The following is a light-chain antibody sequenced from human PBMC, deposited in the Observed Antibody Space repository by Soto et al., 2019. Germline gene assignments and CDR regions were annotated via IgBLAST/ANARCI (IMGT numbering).Light chain of an antibody. CDR2: AAS. Sequence: EIVLTQSPGTLSLSPGERATISCRASQSVSSSYLAWYQQKPGQAPRLLIYAASSRDTDIPDRFSGRGSGTDFTLTISRLEPEDFAVYYCQHYGRSPYTFGQGTKLEIK. CDR1: QSVSSSY. CDR3: QHYGRSPYT. V-gene: IGKV3-20*01. J-gene: IGKJ2*01.